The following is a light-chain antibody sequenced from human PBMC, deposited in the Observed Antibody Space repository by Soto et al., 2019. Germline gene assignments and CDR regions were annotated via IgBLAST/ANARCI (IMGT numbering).Light chain of an antibody. CDR2: DAS. V-gene: IGKV1-33*01. J-gene: IGKJ2*01. Sequence: DIQMTQSPSSLSTSVGDRVTITCQASQDIGNFLNWYQQKPGKAPKLLIYDASNLQTGVPSRFSGSGSGTHFTFTISSLQPEDSATYYCHQYDNVPQTFGQGTKLEIK. CDR1: QDIGNF. CDR3: HQYDNVPQT.